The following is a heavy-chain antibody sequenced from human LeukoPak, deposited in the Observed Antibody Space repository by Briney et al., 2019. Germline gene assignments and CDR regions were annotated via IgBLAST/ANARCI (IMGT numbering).Heavy chain of an antibody. CDR2: IYYSGST. CDR1: GGSISSSSYY. J-gene: IGHJ4*02. Sequence: SETLSLTCTVSGGSISSSSYYWGWIRQPPGKGLEWIGSIYYSGSTYYNPSLKSRVTISVDTSKNQFSLKLSSVTAADTAVYYCARWGGVIAAAGTPFDYWGQGTLVTVSS. V-gene: IGHV4-39*07. D-gene: IGHD6-13*01. CDR3: ARWGGVIAAAGTPFDY.